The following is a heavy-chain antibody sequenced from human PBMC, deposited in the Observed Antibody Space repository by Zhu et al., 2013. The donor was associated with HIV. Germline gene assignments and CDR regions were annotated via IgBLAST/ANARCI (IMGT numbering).Heavy chain of an antibody. V-gene: IGHV1-69*01. D-gene: IGHD4-17*01. CDR2: IIPIFGTS. CDR3: TSGVTTVTTVWAFDI. CDR1: GDTFSSNA. J-gene: IGHJ3*02. Sequence: QVQLVQSGAEVKKPGSSVKVSCKASGDTFSSNAISWVRQAPGQGLEWMGGIIPIFGTSNYAQKFQGRVTITADESTSTAYMELSSLRSEDTAVYYCTSGVTTVTTVWAFDIWGQGTMVTVSS.